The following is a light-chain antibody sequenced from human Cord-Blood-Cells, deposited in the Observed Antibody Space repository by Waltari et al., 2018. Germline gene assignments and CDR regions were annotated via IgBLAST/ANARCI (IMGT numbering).Light chain of an antibody. CDR3: CSYAGSSTWV. CDR2: EGS. Sequence: QSALTQPASVAGPPGQSITISCTGTSSDVGSYNLVSWYQQHPGKAPKLMIYEGSKRPSGVSNRFSGSKSGNMASLTISGLQAEDEADYYCCSYAGSSTWVFGGGTKLTVL. CDR1: SSDVGSYNL. V-gene: IGLV2-23*01. J-gene: IGLJ2*01.